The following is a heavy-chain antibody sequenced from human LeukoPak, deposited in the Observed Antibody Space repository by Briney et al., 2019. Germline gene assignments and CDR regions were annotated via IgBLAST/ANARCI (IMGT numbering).Heavy chain of an antibody. Sequence: SQTLSLTCTVSGGSISSGGYYWSWLRQPPGKGLEWIGSIPYSGSTYYNPSLKSRVTMSVDTSKNQFSLKLSSVTAADTAVYYCARCKDYYVSGSYYKTFDHWGQGTLVTVSS. D-gene: IGHD3-10*01. CDR2: IPYSGST. CDR3: ARCKDYYVSGSYYKTFDH. J-gene: IGHJ4*02. CDR1: GGSISSGGYY. V-gene: IGHV4-39*07.